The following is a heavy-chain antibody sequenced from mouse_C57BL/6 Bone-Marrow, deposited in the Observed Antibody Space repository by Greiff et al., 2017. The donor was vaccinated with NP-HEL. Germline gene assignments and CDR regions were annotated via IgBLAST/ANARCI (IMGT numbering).Heavy chain of an antibody. V-gene: IGHV1-19*01. Sequence: EVQLQQSGPVLVKPGASVKMSCKASGYTFTDYYMNWVKQSHGKSLEWIGVINPYNGGTSYNQKFKGKATLTVDKSSSTAYMELNSLTSEDSAVYYCASRENYFRDLDYWGQGTTLTVSS. CDR2: INPYNGGT. CDR3: ASRENYFRDLDY. CDR1: GYTFTDYY. J-gene: IGHJ2*01. D-gene: IGHD1-1*01.